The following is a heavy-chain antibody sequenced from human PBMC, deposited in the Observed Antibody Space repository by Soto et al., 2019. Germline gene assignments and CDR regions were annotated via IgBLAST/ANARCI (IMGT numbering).Heavy chain of an antibody. V-gene: IGHV4-39*01. Sequence: SETLSLTCTVSGGSISSSSYYWGWIRQPPGKGLEWIGSIYYSGSTYYNPSLKSRVTISVDTSKNQFSLKLSSVTAADTAVYYCARHAPDLYSSRYNWFDPWRQGTLVTVSS. CDR3: ARHAPDLYSSRYNWFDP. CDR2: IYYSGST. CDR1: GGSISSSSYY. D-gene: IGHD6-13*01. J-gene: IGHJ5*02.